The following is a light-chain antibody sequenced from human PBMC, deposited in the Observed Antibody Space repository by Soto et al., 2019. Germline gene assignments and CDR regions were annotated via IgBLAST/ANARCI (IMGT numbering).Light chain of an antibody. CDR1: QRVSSSY. CDR2: GAS. V-gene: IGKV3-20*01. CDR3: QQYGSSPWT. J-gene: IGKJ1*01. Sequence: EIVLTQSPGTLSLSPGERATLSCRASQRVSSSYLAWYQQKPGQAPRLLSYGASSRATGIPDRFSGSGSGTDFTLTISRLEPEDFAVYYCQQYGSSPWTFGQGTKVDIK.